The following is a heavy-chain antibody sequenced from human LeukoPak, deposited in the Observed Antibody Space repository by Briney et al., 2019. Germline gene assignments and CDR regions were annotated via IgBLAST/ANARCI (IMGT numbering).Heavy chain of an antibody. V-gene: IGHV1-2*02. CDR3: AKDIDGYAMIPLDYFDY. CDR1: GYTFTGYY. D-gene: IGHD2-8*01. Sequence: ASVKVSCKASGYTFTGYYMHWVRQAPGQGLEWMGWIDPNSGGTNYAQKFQGRVTMTRDTSISTAYMELSRLRSDDTAVYYCAKDIDGYAMIPLDYFDYWGQGTLVTVSS. CDR2: IDPNSGGT. J-gene: IGHJ4*02.